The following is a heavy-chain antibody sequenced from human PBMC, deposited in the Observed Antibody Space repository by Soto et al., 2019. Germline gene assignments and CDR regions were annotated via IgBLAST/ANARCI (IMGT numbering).Heavy chain of an antibody. Sequence: EAQLLEAGGGVVQPGGSLRLSCAASGFSVRNYGMSWVLQAPGQGREWLSAIIGNGDTAYYADTVRGRFTISRDKSKNTLYLQLNDLGAEDTAIYACAKDYDCGDSRPFDYWGQGTLVTVSS. D-gene: IGHD4-17*01. J-gene: IGHJ4*02. V-gene: IGHV3-23*01. CDR3: AKDYDCGDSRPFDY. CDR2: IIGNGDTA. CDR1: GFSVRNYG.